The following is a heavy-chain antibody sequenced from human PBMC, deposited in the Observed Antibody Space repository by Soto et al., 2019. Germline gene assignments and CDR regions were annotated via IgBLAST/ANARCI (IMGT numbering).Heavy chain of an antibody. CDR1: GGSFSGYY. CDR3: ARDGSRYYYYGMDV. CDR2: INHSGST. Sequence: SETLSLTCAVYGGSFSGYYWSWIRQPPGKGLEWIGEINHSGSTNYNPSLKSRATISVDTSKNRFSLKLSSVTAADTAVYYCARDGSRYYYYGMDVWGQGTTVTVSS. D-gene: IGHD3-10*01. V-gene: IGHV4-34*01. J-gene: IGHJ6*02.